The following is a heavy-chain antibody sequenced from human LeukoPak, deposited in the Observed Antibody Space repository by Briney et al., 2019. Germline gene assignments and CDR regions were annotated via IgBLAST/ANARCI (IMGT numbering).Heavy chain of an antibody. D-gene: IGHD6-13*01. V-gene: IGHV4-59*01. Sequence: KPSETLSLTCSVSGGSIGRWYWSWVRQPPGKGLEWIGYIYYSGSTKNNPSLKSRVTISVDTSKNQFSLKLSSVTAADTAVYYCARARVWAAAGTKRYYYYGMDVWGQGTTVTVSS. CDR1: GGSIGRWY. CDR2: IYYSGST. CDR3: ARARVWAAAGTKRYYYYGMDV. J-gene: IGHJ6*02.